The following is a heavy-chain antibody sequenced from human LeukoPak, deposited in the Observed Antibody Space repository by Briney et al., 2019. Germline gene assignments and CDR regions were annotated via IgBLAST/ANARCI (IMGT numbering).Heavy chain of an antibody. CDR3: AREDYGGNSFDY. CDR2: ISSSSSTM. CDR1: GFIFSRYS. D-gene: IGHD4-23*01. Sequence: GGSLRLSCAASGFIFSRYSMNWVRQAPGKGLEWVSYISSSSSTMYYADSVKGRFTISRDNAKNSLYLQMNSLRDEDTAVYYCAREDYGGNSFDYWGQGTLVTVSS. V-gene: IGHV3-48*02. J-gene: IGHJ4*02.